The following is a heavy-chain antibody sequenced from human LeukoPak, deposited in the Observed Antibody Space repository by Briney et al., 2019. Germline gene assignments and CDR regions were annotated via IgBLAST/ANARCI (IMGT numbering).Heavy chain of an antibody. V-gene: IGHV4-61*02. D-gene: IGHD2-21*01. CDR2: FFTSGTP. Sequence: SQTLSLTCTVSGGSISRGGYHWSWIRQPAGKGLEWIGRFFTSGTPSYNPSLKSRVTILVDTSRNQFSLKLNSVTAADTAVYYCTRGSIPDYWGQGILVTVSS. CDR1: GGSISRGGYH. CDR3: TRGSIPDY. J-gene: IGHJ4*02.